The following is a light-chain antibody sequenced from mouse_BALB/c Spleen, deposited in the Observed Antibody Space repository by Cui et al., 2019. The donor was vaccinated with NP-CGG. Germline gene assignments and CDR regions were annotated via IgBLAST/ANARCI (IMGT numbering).Light chain of an antibody. J-gene: IGLJ1*01. Sequence: QALLTQETALTTSPGETVTLTCHSSTGAVTTSNYANWVQEKPDHLFTGLIGGTNNRVPGVPARFSGSLIGDKAALTITGAQTDDEAIYFCALWYSNHWVFGGGTKLTVL. V-gene: IGLV1*01. CDR2: GTN. CDR3: ALWYSNHWV. CDR1: TGAVTTSNY.